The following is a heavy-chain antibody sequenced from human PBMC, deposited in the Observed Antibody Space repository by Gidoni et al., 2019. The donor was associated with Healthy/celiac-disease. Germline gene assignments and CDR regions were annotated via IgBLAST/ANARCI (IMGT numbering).Heavy chain of an antibody. CDR1: GYSFTSYC. CDR2: IDPSDSYT. Sequence: EVQLVQSGAEVKKPGESLRIPCKGSGYSFTSYCTTWGRQMPGKGLEWMGRIDPSDSYTNDSPSFQGHVTISADKSISTAYLQWSSLKASDTAMYYCARRSKRILTIPPGYYYYGMDVWGQGTTVTVSS. CDR3: ARRSKRILTIPPGYYYYGMDV. D-gene: IGHD3-9*01. J-gene: IGHJ6*02. V-gene: IGHV5-10-1*03.